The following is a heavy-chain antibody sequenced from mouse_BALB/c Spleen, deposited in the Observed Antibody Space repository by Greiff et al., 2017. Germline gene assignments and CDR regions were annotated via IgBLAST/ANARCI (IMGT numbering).Heavy chain of an antibody. D-gene: IGHD1-2*01. CDR1: GFSLSTSGMG. J-gene: IGHJ3*01. CDR2: IYWDDDK. Sequence: LQQSGPGILQPSQTLSLTCSFSGFSLSTSGMGVSWIRQPSGKGLEWLAHIYWDDDKRYNPSLKSRLTISKDTSRNQVFLKITSVDTVDTATYYCARSITTGAWFAYWGQGTLVTVSA. V-gene: IGHV8-12*01. CDR3: ARSITTGAWFAY.